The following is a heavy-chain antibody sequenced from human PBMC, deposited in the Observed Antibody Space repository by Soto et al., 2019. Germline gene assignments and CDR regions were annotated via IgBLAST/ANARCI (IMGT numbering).Heavy chain of an antibody. V-gene: IGHV3-33*01. CDR3: ARDGGYCSGGSCYYFPDY. CDR2: IWYDGSNK. Sequence: QVQLVESGGGVVQPGRSLRLSCAASGFTFSSYGMHWVRQAPGKGLEWVAVIWYDGSNKYYADSVKGRFTISRDNSKNTQXLQMNSLRAEDTAVYYCARDGGYCSGGSCYYFPDYWGQGTLVTVSS. D-gene: IGHD2-15*01. CDR1: GFTFSSYG. J-gene: IGHJ4*02.